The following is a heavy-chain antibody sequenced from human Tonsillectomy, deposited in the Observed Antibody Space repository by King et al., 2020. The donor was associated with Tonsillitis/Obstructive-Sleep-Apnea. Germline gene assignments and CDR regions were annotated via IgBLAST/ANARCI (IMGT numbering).Heavy chain of an antibody. D-gene: IGHD4-17*01. J-gene: IGHJ6*03. Sequence: VQLVESGGGLVKPGGSLRLSCAASRFTFSRYSVNWVRQAPGKGLEWVSSTSTSGSYIYYADSVKGRFTISRDNAKNSQYLQMNSLRAEDTAVYYCARVARDYGDSYYMDVWGKGTTVTVSS. CDR1: RFTFSRYS. CDR3: ARVARDYGDSYYMDV. CDR2: TSTSGSYI. V-gene: IGHV3-21*01.